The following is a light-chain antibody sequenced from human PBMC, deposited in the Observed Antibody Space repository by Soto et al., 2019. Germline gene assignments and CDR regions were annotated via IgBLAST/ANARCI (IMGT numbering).Light chain of an antibody. V-gene: IGKV1-27*01. Sequence: DIQMTQSPSSLSASVGDRVTITCRASQYIHTHLAWYQQKPGNSPKLLVYGASTLHSGVPSRFSASGSGTDFILTISSLQSEDVATYYCQHYNSYSEAFGQGTKVELK. CDR2: GAS. J-gene: IGKJ1*01. CDR3: QHYNSYSEA. CDR1: QYIHTH.